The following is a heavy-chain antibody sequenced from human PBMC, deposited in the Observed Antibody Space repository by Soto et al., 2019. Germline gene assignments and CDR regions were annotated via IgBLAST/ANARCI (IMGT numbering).Heavy chain of an antibody. J-gene: IGHJ4*02. CDR3: ARHGNWNSDY. Sequence: TLSLTCTVSGGSISSSSYYWGWIRQPPGKGLEWIGSIYYSGSTYYNPSLKSRVTISVDTSKNQFSLKLSSVTAADTAVYYCARHGNWNSDYWGQGTLVTVSS. CDR1: GGSISSSSYY. CDR2: IYYSGST. D-gene: IGHD1-20*01. V-gene: IGHV4-39*01.